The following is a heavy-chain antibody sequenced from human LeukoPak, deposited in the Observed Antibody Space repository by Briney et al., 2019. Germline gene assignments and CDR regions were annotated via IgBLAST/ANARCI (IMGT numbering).Heavy chain of an antibody. Sequence: SETLSLTCAVYGGSFSGYYWSWIRQPPGKGLEWIGEINHSGSTNYNPSLKSRVTISVDTSKNQFSLKLSSVTAADTAVYYCARRGGSGSDQYFQHWGQGTLVTVSS. CDR3: ARRGGSGSDQYFQH. CDR1: GGSFSGYY. CDR2: INHSGST. D-gene: IGHD1-26*01. J-gene: IGHJ1*01. V-gene: IGHV4-34*01.